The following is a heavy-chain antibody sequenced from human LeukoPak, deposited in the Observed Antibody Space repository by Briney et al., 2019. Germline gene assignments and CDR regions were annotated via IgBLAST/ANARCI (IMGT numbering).Heavy chain of an antibody. CDR2: IWCDGSNE. J-gene: IGHJ4*02. D-gene: IGHD1-26*01. Sequence: GGPLSLSCAASGFPFNTYGMHWVRQAQGKGLEGVALIWCDGSNENYADAVKGRFTISRDNSRNPLYLQMNRLMGEDTAVYYCARGGLTIAEATTSWYLDYWGQGTLVTVSS. CDR1: GFPFNTYG. V-gene: IGHV3-33*01. CDR3: ARGGLTIAEATTSWYLDY.